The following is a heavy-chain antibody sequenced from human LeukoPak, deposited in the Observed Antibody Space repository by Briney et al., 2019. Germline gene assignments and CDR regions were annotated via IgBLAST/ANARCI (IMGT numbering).Heavy chain of an antibody. D-gene: IGHD1-1*01. CDR3: ARVGNVVGRAFDY. V-gene: IGHV3-74*03. J-gene: IGHJ4*01. CDR2: MKSDGSSI. CDR1: VSTLSIKG. Sequence: GVSLSLFSARTVSTLSIKGTDGFRQAPGKGLMWISRMKSDGSSIKYADSVKGRFTISRDNANNTLYLQMNSLRAEDTAVYYCARVGNVVGRAFDYWGQGTLVSVSS.